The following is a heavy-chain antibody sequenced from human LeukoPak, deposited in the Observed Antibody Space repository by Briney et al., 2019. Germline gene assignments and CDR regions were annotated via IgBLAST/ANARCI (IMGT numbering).Heavy chain of an antibody. J-gene: IGHJ4*02. D-gene: IGHD1-1*01. CDR2: IKQDGREA. Sequence: GGSLRLXCAASGFIFSSSWMTWVRQAPGKGLEWVANIKQDGREAYYVDSVAGRFTISRDNTKHSLYLQMNGLRDEDTAVYYCVRHQATTFDYWGQGTLVTVSS. CDR1: GFIFSSSW. CDR3: VRHQATTFDY. V-gene: IGHV3-7*01.